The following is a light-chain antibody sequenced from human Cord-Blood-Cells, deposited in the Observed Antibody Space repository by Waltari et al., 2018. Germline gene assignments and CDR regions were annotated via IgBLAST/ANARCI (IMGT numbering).Light chain of an antibody. CDR1: QSVSSY. CDR2: DAS. J-gene: IGKJ2*01. Sequence: EIVLTQSPATLSLSPGERATLSCRASQSVSSYLAWYQQKPGQAPRLLIYDASNRATGIPARFSVRGSGTDFTLTISSLEPEDFAVYYCQQRSNWPPMYTFGQGTKLEIK. CDR3: QQRSNWPPMYT. V-gene: IGKV3-11*01.